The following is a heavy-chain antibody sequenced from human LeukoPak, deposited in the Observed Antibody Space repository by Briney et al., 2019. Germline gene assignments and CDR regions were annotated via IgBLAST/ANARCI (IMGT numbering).Heavy chain of an antibody. Sequence: GGSLRLSCAASGFTFGSSWMHWVRQAPGKGLVWVSRVNSDGSSTTYADSVRGRFTISRDNAKNTLYLQMNSLRAEDTAVYYCAGGRSTYYYTIDYWGQGTLVTVSS. CDR3: AGGRSTYYYTIDY. CDR2: VNSDGSST. V-gene: IGHV3-74*01. D-gene: IGHD3-3*01. J-gene: IGHJ4*02. CDR1: GFTFGSSW.